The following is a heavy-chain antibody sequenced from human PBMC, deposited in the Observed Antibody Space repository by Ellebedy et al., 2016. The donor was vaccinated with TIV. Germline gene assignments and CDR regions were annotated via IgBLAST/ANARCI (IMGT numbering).Heavy chain of an antibody. V-gene: IGHV1-18*01. D-gene: IGHD3-22*01. Sequence: ASVKVSCKASGYTFTSYGISWVRQAPGQGLEWMGWISAYNGNTNYAQKLQGRVTMTTDTSTSTAYTELRSLRSDDTAVYYCARDRNITMIVVGRPGAYNWFDPWGQGTLVTVSS. J-gene: IGHJ5*02. CDR1: GYTFTSYG. CDR3: ARDRNITMIVVGRPGAYNWFDP. CDR2: ISAYNGNT.